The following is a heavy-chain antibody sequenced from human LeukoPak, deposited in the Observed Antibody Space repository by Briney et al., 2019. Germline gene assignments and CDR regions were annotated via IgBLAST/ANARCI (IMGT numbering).Heavy chain of an antibody. V-gene: IGHV4-59*01. CDR2: MYYSGST. CDR1: GGSISSDY. CDR3: AKTRRTANDAFDI. J-gene: IGHJ3*02. Sequence: PSETLSLTCTVSGGSISSDYWTWIRQPPGKALEWIGYMYYSGSTNYNPSFKSRVTISIDTSNNQFSLKLSSVTAADTAVYYCAKTRRTANDAFDIWGQGTMVTVSS.